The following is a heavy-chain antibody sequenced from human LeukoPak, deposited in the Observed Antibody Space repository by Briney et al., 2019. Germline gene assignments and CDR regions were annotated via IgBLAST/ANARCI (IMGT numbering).Heavy chain of an antibody. V-gene: IGHV4-34*01. CDR3: ARGIDCSSTSRLYCSGGSCYPYFDY. D-gene: IGHD2-15*01. J-gene: IGHJ4*02. CDR2: INHSGST. CDR1: GGSFSGYY. Sequence: SETLSLTCAVYGGSFSGYYWSWIRQPPGKGLEWIEEINHSGSTNYNPSLKSRVTISVDTSKNQFSLKLSSVTAADTAVYYCARGIDCSSTSRLYCSGGSCYPYFDYWGQGTLVTVSS.